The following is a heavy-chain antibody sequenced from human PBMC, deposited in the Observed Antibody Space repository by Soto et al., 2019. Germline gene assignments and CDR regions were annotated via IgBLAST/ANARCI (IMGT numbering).Heavy chain of an antibody. CDR2: IIPVFGTT. CDR1: GGLFSSSA. J-gene: IGHJ4*02. D-gene: IGHD3-16*01. CDR3: ARGGGPYVWFNEF. V-gene: IGHV1-69*01. Sequence: QEQLVQSGAEVKKPGSSVKVSCKDSGGLFSSSAISWVRQAPGQGLEWMGGIIPVFGTTNYAQKFQGRVTITADESTNTAYMELSSLTSDDTAMYYCARGGGPYVWFNEFWGQGTQVTVSS.